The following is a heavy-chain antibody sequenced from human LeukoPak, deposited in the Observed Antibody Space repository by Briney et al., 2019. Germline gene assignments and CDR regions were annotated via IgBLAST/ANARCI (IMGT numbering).Heavy chain of an antibody. D-gene: IGHD3-9*01. CDR1: GGSLSPYY. CDR3: ASIAYTIPFDY. Sequence: SETLSLTCTVSGGSLSPYYWSWIRQSPGKGLEWIGYISYSGSTNSHPSLKSRVTISVDTSKNQFSLKLSSVTAADTAVYYCASIAYTIPFDYWGQGTLVTVSS. J-gene: IGHJ4*02. V-gene: IGHV4-59*12. CDR2: ISYSGST.